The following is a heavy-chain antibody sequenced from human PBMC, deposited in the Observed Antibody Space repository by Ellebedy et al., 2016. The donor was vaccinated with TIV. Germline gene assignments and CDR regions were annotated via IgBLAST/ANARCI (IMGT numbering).Heavy chain of an antibody. J-gene: IGHJ4*02. CDR2: MKQDGSGK. CDR1: GFTLSSYW. D-gene: IGHD4-17*01. V-gene: IGHV3-7*01. Sequence: PGGSLRLSCAASGFTLSSYWMSWVRQAPGKGLEWVANMKQDGSGKYYVDSVKGRFTISRDKAKNSLYLQMNSLRAEDTAVYYCARDQNYGDAVDYWGQGTLVTVSS. CDR3: ARDQNYGDAVDY.